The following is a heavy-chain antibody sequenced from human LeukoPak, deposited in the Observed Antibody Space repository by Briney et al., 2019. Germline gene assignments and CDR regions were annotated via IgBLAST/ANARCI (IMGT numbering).Heavy chain of an antibody. CDR1: GGSISSYY. CDR2: IYYSGST. J-gene: IGHJ3*02. V-gene: IGHV4-59*01. Sequence: PPETLSLTCTVSGGSISSYYWSWIRQPPGKGLEWIGYIYYSGSTNYNPSLKSRVTISVDTSKNQFSLKLSSVTAADTAVYYCARTYIAVAVAFDIWGQGTMVTVSS. CDR3: ARTYIAVAVAFDI. D-gene: IGHD6-19*01.